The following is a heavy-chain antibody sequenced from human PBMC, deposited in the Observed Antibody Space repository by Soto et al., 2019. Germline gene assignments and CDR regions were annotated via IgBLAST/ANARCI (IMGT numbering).Heavy chain of an antibody. CDR3: AKDSTVTTSLYSYYYGLDV. J-gene: IGHJ6*02. V-gene: IGHV3-23*01. CDR1: GFTFNNYA. Sequence: GGSLRLSCAASGFTFNNYAMSWVRQAPDKGPEWVSAISGRGGSTYYADSVKGRFTISRDNSKNTLFLQMNSLRAEDTAVYYCAKDSTVTTSLYSYYYGLDVWGQGTTVTVSS. D-gene: IGHD4-17*01. CDR2: ISGRGGST.